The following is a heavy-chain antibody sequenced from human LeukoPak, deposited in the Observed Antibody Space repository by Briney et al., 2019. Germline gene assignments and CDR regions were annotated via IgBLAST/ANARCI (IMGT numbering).Heavy chain of an antibody. CDR3: ARDLVVVPAATLTRGNYYYYYYMDV. Sequence: NPSETLSLTCTVSGGSISSHYWSWIRQPPGKGLEWSGYIYYSGSTNYNPSLKSRVTISVDTSKNQFSLKLSSVTAADTAVYCCARDLVVVPAATLTRGNYYYYYYMDVWGKGTTVTVSS. J-gene: IGHJ6*03. CDR1: GGSISSHY. V-gene: IGHV4-59*11. D-gene: IGHD2-2*01. CDR2: IYYSGST.